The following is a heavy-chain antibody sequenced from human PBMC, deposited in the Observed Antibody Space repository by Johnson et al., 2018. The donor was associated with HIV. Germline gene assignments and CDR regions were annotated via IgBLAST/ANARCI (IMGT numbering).Heavy chain of an antibody. CDR1: GFTVSSNY. CDR3: AREEGGYYDSSGYYYVGAFDI. D-gene: IGHD3-22*01. Sequence: VQLVESGGGLVQPGGSLRLSCAASGFTVSSNYMSWVRQAPGKGLDWVSVIYSGGSPYYADSLKDRFTISRDNSKNTLYLQMNSLRAEDTAVYYCAREEGGYYDSSGYYYVGAFDIWGQGTMVTVSS. V-gene: IGHV3-66*01. J-gene: IGHJ3*02. CDR2: IYSGGSP.